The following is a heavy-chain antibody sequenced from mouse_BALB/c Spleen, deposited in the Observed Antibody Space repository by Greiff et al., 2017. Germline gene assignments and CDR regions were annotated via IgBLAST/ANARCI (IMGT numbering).Heavy chain of an antibody. Sequence: EVKLMESGGGLVQPGGSLKLSCAASGFTFSSYIMSWVRQTPEKRLEWVAYISSGGGTTYYPDTVKGRFTISRDNAKNTLYLQMSSLKSEDTAMYYCARVGDFSDLDYWGQGTTLTGSS. CDR1: GFTFSSYI. J-gene: IGHJ2*01. CDR3: ARVGDFSDLDY. V-gene: IGHV5-12-2*01. CDR2: ISSGGGTT. D-gene: IGHD3-3*01.